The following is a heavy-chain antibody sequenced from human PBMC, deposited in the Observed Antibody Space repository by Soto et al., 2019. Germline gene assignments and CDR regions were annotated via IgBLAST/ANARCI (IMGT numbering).Heavy chain of an antibody. CDR3: ARLNPRRYFDY. CDR1: GGSISSGDYY. V-gene: IGHV4-30-4*02. Sequence: SETLSLTCTVSGGSISSGDYYWSWIRQPPGKGLEWIGYIYYSGSTYYNPSLKSRVTISVDTSKNQFSLKLSSVTAADTAVYYCARLNPRRYFDYWGQGTLVTVSS. CDR2: IYYSGST. J-gene: IGHJ4*02.